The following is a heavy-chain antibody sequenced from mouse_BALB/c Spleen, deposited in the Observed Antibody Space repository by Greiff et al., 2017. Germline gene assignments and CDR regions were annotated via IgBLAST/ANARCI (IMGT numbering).Heavy chain of an antibody. CDR3: TREAGNYYFDY. J-gene: IGHJ2*01. D-gene: IGHD2-1*01. CDR1: GYTFTSYW. V-gene: IGHV1-5*01. CDR2: IYPGNSDT. Sequence: VQLQQSGTVLARPGASVKMSCKASGYTFTSYWMHWVKQRPGQGLEWIGAIYPGNSDTSYNQKFKGKAKLTAVTSTSTAYMELSSLTNEDSAVYYCTREAGNYYFDYWGQGTTLTVSS.